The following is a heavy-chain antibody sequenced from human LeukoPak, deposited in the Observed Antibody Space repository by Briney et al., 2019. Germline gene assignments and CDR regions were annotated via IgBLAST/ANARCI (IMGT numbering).Heavy chain of an antibody. V-gene: IGHV1-24*01. CDR3: AKGLPILRKDAFDI. D-gene: IGHD3-3*01. CDR1: GYTLTELS. J-gene: IGHJ3*02. Sequence: ASVKVSCKVSGYTLTELSMHWVRQAPGKGLEWMGGFDPEDGETIYAQKFQGRVTMTEDTSTDTAYMELSSLRSEDTAVYYCAKGLPILRKDAFDIWGQGTMVTVSS. CDR2: FDPEDGET.